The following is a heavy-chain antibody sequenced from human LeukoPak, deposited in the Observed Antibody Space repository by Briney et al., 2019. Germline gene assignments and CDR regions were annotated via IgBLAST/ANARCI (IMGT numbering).Heavy chain of an antibody. D-gene: IGHD6-19*01. CDR3: ARRAVAIDY. V-gene: IGHV1-2*02. J-gene: IGHJ4*02. CDR1: GYTFTGYY. CDR2: INPNSGGT. Sequence: GASVKVSCKASGYTFTGYYLHWVRQAPGQGLEWMGWINPNSGGTKFAQKFQGRITMTRDTSISTAYMELSRLRSDDTAVYYCARRAVAIDYWGQGTLVTVSS.